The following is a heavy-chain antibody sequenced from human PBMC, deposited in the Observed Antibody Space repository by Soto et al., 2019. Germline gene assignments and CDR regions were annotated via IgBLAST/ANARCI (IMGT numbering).Heavy chain of an antibody. V-gene: IGHV3-66*01. CDR2: IYSGGST. CDR3: AWGYFDFWTRPLNLIGDYYYMDV. D-gene: IGHD3-3*01. CDR1: GFTVSSNY. J-gene: IGHJ6*03. Sequence: PGGSLRLSCAASGFTVSSNYMSWVRQAPGKRLERVSVIYSGGSTYYADSVKGRFTISRDNSKNTLYLQMISLRAEDTAVYYCAWGYFDFWTRPLNLIGDYYYMDVRGKGTTVTVSS.